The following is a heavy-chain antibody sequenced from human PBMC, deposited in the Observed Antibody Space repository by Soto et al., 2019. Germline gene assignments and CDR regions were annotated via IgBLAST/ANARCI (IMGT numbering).Heavy chain of an antibody. CDR2: VYYIGIT. CDR3: ARNLHDYNWRQWFDP. J-gene: IGHJ5*02. CDR1: SRSTANYY. V-gene: IGHV4-59*01. D-gene: IGHD3-16*01. Sequence: ESMSRTCSVCSRSTANYYWSWIRPPPGKGLEWIGYVYYIGITNYNPSLKTQVTMSVDTSRNLFSLKLTSVTAADTGTYFWARNLHDYNWRQWFDPWGQGTLVNVP.